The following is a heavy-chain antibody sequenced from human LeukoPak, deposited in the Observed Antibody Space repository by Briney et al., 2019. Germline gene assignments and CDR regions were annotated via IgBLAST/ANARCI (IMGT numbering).Heavy chain of an antibody. CDR2: ISYDGSNK. CDR3: VLGHYGGLFDN. CDR1: GFTFSSYD. J-gene: IGHJ4*02. Sequence: GRSLRLSCAASGFTFSSYDMHWVRQAPGKGLEWVAVISYDGSNKDYADSVKARFTISRDNSKNTLYVQMNSLRVEDTAVYYCVLGHYGGLFDNWGQGTLVTVSS. D-gene: IGHD4-23*01. V-gene: IGHV3-30-3*01.